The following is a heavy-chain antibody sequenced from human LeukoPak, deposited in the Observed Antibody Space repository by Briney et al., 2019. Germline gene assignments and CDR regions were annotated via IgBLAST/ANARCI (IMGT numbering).Heavy chain of an antibody. CDR3: ARVMTGLRSRGAFDI. CDR2: IIPIFGTA. J-gene: IGHJ3*02. D-gene: IGHD5-12*01. Sequence: SVKVSCKASGGTFSSYAISWVRQAPGQGLEWMGGIIPIFGTANYAQQFQGRVTITTDESTSTAYMELSSLRSEDTAVYYCARVMTGLRSRGAFDIWGQGTMVTVSS. V-gene: IGHV1-69*05. CDR1: GGTFSSYA.